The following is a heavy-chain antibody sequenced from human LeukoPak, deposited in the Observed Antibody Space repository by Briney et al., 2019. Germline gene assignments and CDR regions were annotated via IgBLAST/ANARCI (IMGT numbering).Heavy chain of an antibody. CDR2: ISGSGGST. J-gene: IGHJ5*02. V-gene: IGHV3-23*01. D-gene: IGHD1-26*01. Sequence: PGGSLRLSCAASGFTFSSYAMSWVRQAPGKGLEWVSAISGSGGSTYYADSVKGRFTISRDNSKNTLYLQMNSLRAEDTAVYYCAKDPRGSRFGRGLNWFDPWGQGTLVTVSS. CDR3: AKDPRGSRFGRGLNWFDP. CDR1: GFTFSSYA.